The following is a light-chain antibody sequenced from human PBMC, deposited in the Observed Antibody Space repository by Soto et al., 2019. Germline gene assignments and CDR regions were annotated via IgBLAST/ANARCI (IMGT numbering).Light chain of an antibody. CDR1: QGISSL. CDR3: HQADSFPWT. Sequence: DIQMTQSPSSVSASVGDRVTITCRASQGISSLLAWYQQKPGKAPKLLIYYASNLENGVPSRFCGSGSGPDFTLTISSLQPEDFATYFCHQADSFPWTFSQGTKVEL. V-gene: IGKV1D-12*01. J-gene: IGKJ1*01. CDR2: YAS.